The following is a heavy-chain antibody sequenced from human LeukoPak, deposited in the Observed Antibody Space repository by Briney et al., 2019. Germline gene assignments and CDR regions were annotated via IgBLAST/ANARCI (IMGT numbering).Heavy chain of an antibody. J-gene: IGHJ3*02. Sequence: GGSLRLSCAAAGFTFSSYWMSWVRQAPGKGLEWVANIKQDGSEKYYVDSVKGRFTISRDNAKNSLYLQMNSLRAEDTAVYYCAREEIFGYSSGWHQASYAFDIWGQGTMVTVSS. CDR3: AREEIFGYSSGWHQASYAFDI. CDR1: GFTFSSYW. V-gene: IGHV3-7*01. D-gene: IGHD6-19*01. CDR2: IKQDGSEK.